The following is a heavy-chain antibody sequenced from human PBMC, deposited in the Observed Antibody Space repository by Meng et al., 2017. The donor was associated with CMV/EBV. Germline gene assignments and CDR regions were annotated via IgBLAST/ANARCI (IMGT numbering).Heavy chain of an antibody. CDR3: ARGSHYYYYGMDV. CDR2: ISYDGSNK. CDR1: GFTFSSYA. J-gene: IGHJ6*02. Sequence: GESLKISCAASGFTFSSYAMHWVRQAPGKGLEWVAVISYDGSNKYYADSAKGRFTISRDNSKNTLYLQMNSLRAEDTAVYYCARGSHYYYYGMDVWGQGTTVTVSS. V-gene: IGHV3-30*04.